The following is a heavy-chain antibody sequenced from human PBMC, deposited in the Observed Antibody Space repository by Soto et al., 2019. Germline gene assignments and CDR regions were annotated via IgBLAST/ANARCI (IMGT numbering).Heavy chain of an antibody. CDR2: IWYDGSNK. CDR3: ARGQLELNWFDP. V-gene: IGHV3-33*01. CDR1: GFTFSSYG. J-gene: IGHJ5*02. D-gene: IGHD1-26*01. Sequence: QVQLVESGGGVVQPGRSLRLSCAASGFTFSSYGMHWVRQAPGKGLEWVAVIWYDGSNKYYADSVKGRFTISRDNSKNTLYLQMNSLRAEDTAVYYCARGQLELNWFDPWGQGTLVTVSS.